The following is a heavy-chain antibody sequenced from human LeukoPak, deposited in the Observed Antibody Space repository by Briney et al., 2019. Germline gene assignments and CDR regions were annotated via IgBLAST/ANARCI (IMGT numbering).Heavy chain of an antibody. D-gene: IGHD1-26*01. J-gene: IGHJ4*02. Sequence: SETLSLTCTVSGGSFSSTNYYWGWIRQPPGKGLEWIGSMWFGATTSYDPSLKSRVTISIDPSKNQFSLKLSSVTAADTALYYCARGRRGSYFQDYWGQGTLVTVSS. V-gene: IGHV4-39*07. CDR1: GGSFSSTNYY. CDR3: ARGRRGSYFQDY. CDR2: MWFGATT.